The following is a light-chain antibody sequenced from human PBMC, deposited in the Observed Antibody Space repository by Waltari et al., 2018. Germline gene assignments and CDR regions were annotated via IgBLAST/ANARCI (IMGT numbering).Light chain of an antibody. J-gene: IGKJ2*01. CDR1: QSVNNN. CDR3: QRYNNWPPLT. Sequence: EIVMTQSPVTLSVSPGESATLSCRASQSVNNNLAWYQQKPGQAPRLLMYGASTRATDIPARFSGSGSGTEFTLTITSLQSEDFAVYYCQRYNNWPPLTFGQGTNLEIK. V-gene: IGKV3-15*01. CDR2: GAS.